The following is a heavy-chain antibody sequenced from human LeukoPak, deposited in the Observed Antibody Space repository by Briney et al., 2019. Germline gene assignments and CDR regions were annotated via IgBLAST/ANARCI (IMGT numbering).Heavy chain of an antibody. J-gene: IGHJ4*02. V-gene: IGHV3-30*02. D-gene: IGHD2-2*01. CDR2: IRYDGSNK. CDR1: GFTFSSYG. CDR3: AKGWGGSTSCYDY. Sequence: GGSLRLSCAASGFTFSSYGMHWVRQAPGKGLEWVAFIRYDGSNKYYADSVKGRFTISRDNSKNTLYLQMNSLRAEDTAVYNCAKGWGGSTSCYDYWGQGTLVTVSS.